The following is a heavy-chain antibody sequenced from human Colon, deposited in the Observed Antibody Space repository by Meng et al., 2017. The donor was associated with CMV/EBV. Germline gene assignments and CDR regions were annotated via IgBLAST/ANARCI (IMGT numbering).Heavy chain of an antibody. D-gene: IGHD3-10*01. J-gene: IGHJ6*02. CDR1: GFRFDDYA. V-gene: IGHV3-9*01. CDR2: ITWNSDNV. Sequence: SLKISCVGSGFRFDDYAMHWVRQAPGRGLEWVSGITWNSDNVGYGDSLEGRFIISRDNAKNSLYLQIASLRTEDTALYYCTKDNDRFGDLGTKNAMDVWGQGTTVTVSS. CDR3: TKDNDRFGDLGTKNAMDV.